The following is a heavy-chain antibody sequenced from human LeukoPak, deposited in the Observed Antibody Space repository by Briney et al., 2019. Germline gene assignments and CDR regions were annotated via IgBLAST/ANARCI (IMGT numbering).Heavy chain of an antibody. J-gene: IGHJ4*02. D-gene: IGHD3-10*01. CDR1: GGTFSSYA. CDR2: IIPIFGTA. Sequence: SVKVSCKASGGTFSSYAISWVRQAPGQGLEWMGGIIPIFGTANYAQKFQGRVTITADESTSTAYMELSSLRSEDMAVYYCARGRTYYYGSGSYSPLDYWGQGTLVTVSS. CDR3: ARGRTYYYGSGSYSPLDY. V-gene: IGHV1-69*13.